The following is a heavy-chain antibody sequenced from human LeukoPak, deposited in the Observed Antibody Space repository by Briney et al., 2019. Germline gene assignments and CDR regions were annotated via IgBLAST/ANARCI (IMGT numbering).Heavy chain of an antibody. CDR2: ISGSGGST. J-gene: IGHJ4*02. V-gene: IGHV3-23*01. CDR1: GFTFSSYA. Sequence: QPGGSLRLSCAASGFTFSSYAMSWVRQAPGKGLEWVSAISGSGGSTYYADSVKGRFTISRDNSKNTLYLQMNSLRAEDTAVYYCAKDALIYDDYSYYFDYWGQGTLVTVSS. CDR3: AKDALIYDDYSYYFDY. D-gene: IGHD4-17*01.